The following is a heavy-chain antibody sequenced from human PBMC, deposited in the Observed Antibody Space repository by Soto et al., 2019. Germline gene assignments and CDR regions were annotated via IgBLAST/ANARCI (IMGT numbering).Heavy chain of an antibody. CDR2: IWYDGSNK. CDR1: GFTFSSYG. CDR3: ARGYCSSTSCSTAYYYYGMDV. Sequence: QVQLVESGGGVVQPGRSLRLSCAASGFTFSSYGMHWVRQAPGKGLEWVAVIWYDGSNKYYADSVKGRFTISRDNSKNTLYLQRNSLRAEETAVYYCARGYCSSTSCSTAYYYYGMDVWGQGTTVTVSS. J-gene: IGHJ6*02. V-gene: IGHV3-33*01. D-gene: IGHD2-2*01.